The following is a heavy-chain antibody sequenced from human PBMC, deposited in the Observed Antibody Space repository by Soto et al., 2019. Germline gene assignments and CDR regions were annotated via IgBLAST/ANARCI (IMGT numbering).Heavy chain of an antibody. V-gene: IGHV5-10-1*01. CDR1: GYSFTSYW. CDR3: ARHWVTATPSGWFDP. Sequence: PGESLKISCKGSGYSFTSYWISWVRQMPGKGLEWMGRIDPSDSYTNYSPSFQGHVTISADKSISTAYLQWSSLKASDTAIYYCARHWVTATPSGWFDPWGQGTLVTVSS. D-gene: IGHD2-21*02. J-gene: IGHJ5*02. CDR2: IDPSDSYT.